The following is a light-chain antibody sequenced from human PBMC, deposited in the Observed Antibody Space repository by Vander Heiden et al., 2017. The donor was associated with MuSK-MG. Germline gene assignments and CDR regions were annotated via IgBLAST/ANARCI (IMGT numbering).Light chain of an antibody. CDR3: QQYGSSPWT. V-gene: IGKV3-20*01. CDR1: QSISSSF. CDR2: GAS. J-gene: IGKJ1*01. Sequence: EIVLTQSPGTLSLSAGARATLSCRASQSISSSFLAWYQQKPGQPPRLLIYGASSRVTGIPDRFSGSGSGTDFTRASRRLDPEDFAVYYCQQYGSSPWTFGQGTKVEVK.